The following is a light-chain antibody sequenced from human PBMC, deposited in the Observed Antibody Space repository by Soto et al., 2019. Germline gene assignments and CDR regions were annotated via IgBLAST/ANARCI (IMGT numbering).Light chain of an antibody. CDR2: GAS. Sequence: EIVMTQSPATLSVSPGERATLSCRASQSIHIDLAWYQQKPGQPPRLLVYGASTRAAGIPARFSGSGSGTEFTLTISGLQSEDFPVYYCQQYNNWGTFGPGTKVEVK. CDR3: QQYNNWGT. J-gene: IGKJ1*01. V-gene: IGKV3-15*01. CDR1: QSIHID.